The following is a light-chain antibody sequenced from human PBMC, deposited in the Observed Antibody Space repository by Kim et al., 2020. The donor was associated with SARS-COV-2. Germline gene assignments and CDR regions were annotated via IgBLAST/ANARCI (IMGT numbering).Light chain of an antibody. Sequence: SASVGDRVTIACRASQTIGNSLAWYQQKPGKSPKLLIYDASSSESGVPSRFSGSGSGTEFTLTISSLQSADVASDYCQQYYSYWTFGQGTKVDIK. J-gene: IGKJ1*01. V-gene: IGKV1-5*01. CDR2: DAS. CDR3: QQYYSYWT. CDR1: QTIGNS.